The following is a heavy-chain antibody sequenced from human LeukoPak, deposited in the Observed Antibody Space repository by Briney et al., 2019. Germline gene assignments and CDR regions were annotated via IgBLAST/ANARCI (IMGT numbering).Heavy chain of an antibody. CDR3: AREGNRGGYSYGYYYYGMDV. CDR1: GFTFSSYA. J-gene: IGHJ6*02. V-gene: IGHV3-23*01. CDR2: ISGSGGST. Sequence: GGSLRPSCAASGFTFSSYAMSWVRQAPGKGLEWVSAISGSGGSTYYADSVKGRFTISRDNSKNTLYLQMNSLRAEDTAVYYCAREGNRGGYSYGYYYYGMDVWGQGTTATVSS. D-gene: IGHD5-18*01.